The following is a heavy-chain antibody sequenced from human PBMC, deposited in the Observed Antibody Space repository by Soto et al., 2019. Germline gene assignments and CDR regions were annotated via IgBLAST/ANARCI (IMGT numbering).Heavy chain of an antibody. CDR2: IYPGDSDT. V-gene: IGHV5-51*01. CDR3: ARRNFGWSFDF. Sequence: PGESLKISCEAYGYSFSTYWIGWVRQMPGRGLEWMGIIYPGDSDTRYSPSFQGQVTISADNSISTAYLQWSSLRASDTAMYYCARRNFGWSFDFWGPGTLVTAPQ. J-gene: IGHJ4*02. CDR1: GYSFSTYW. D-gene: IGHD3-9*01.